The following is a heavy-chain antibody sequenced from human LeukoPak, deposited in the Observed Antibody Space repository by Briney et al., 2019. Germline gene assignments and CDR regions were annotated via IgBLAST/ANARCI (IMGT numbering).Heavy chain of an antibody. J-gene: IGHJ4*02. Sequence: GGSLRLSCAASGFTFSSYRMNWVRQAPGKWLEWVSSISSSSRYIYHPDSVKGRFTISRDNSKTTLNLQMNSLRAEDTAEYYCAKDRSSSWYEEYYFDYWGQGTLVTVSS. CDR3: AKDRSSSWYEEYYFDY. D-gene: IGHD6-13*01. CDR1: GFTFSSYR. V-gene: IGHV3-21*04. CDR2: ISSSSRYI.